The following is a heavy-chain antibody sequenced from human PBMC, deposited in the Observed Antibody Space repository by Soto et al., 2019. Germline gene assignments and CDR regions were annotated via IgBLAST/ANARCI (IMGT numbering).Heavy chain of an antibody. D-gene: IGHD1-7*01. CDR3: ASRDPGTSVDY. V-gene: IGHV1-46*01. J-gene: IGHJ4*02. CDR2: INPTGEST. Sequence: ASVKVSCKASGYSFINYFMHWVRQAPGQGLEWVGVINPTGESTNYAQKFQGRVAMTRDASTSTVYMELSGLRSEDTAVYYCASRDPGTSVDYWGQGTLVTVSS. CDR1: GYSFINYF.